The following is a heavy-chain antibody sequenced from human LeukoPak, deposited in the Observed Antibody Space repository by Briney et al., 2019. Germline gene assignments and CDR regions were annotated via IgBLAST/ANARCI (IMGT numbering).Heavy chain of an antibody. CDR1: GFTFSTYS. CDR2: ISSSSSYI. Sequence: GGSLRLSCEASGFTFSTYSMNWVRQAPGKGLEWVSSISSSSSYIYYADSLKGRFTISRDNAKNSLYLQMNSLRVEDAAVYYCAKSARVGVTVLVNFDYWGQGTLVTVSS. V-gene: IGHV3-21*01. CDR3: AKSARVGVTVLVNFDY. J-gene: IGHJ4*02. D-gene: IGHD1-26*01.